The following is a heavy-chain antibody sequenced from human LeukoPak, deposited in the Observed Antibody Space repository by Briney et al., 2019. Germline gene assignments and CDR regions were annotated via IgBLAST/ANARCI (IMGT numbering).Heavy chain of an antibody. J-gene: IGHJ4*02. CDR1: GYTLTSYA. CDR2: INTNTGNP. CDR3: ARVWLYGSGSYYPY. Sequence: ASAKVSCKASGYTLTSYAMNWVRQAPGQGLEWMRWINTNTGNPTYAQGFTGRFVFSLDTSVSTAYLQISSLKAEDTAVYYCARVWLYGSGSYYPYWGQGTLVTVSS. D-gene: IGHD3-10*01. V-gene: IGHV7-4-1*02.